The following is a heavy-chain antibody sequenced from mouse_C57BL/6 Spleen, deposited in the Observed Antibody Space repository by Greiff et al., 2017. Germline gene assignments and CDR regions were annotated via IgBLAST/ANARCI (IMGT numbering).Heavy chain of an antibody. Sequence: QVQLQQPGAELVKPGASVKLSCKASGYTFTSYWMQWVKQRPGQGLEWIGEIDPSDSDTNYNQKFKGKATLTVDTSSSTAYMQLSSLTSEDSAVYYWARGLITTSPLVFDVWGTGTTVTVSS. CDR3: ARGLITTSPLVFDV. CDR1: GYTFTSYW. D-gene: IGHD1-1*01. V-gene: IGHV1-50*01. CDR2: IDPSDSDT. J-gene: IGHJ1*03.